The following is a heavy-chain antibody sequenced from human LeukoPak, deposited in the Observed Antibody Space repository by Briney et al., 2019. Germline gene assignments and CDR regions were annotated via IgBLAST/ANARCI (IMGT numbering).Heavy chain of an antibody. CDR2: ISSSSSYI. V-gene: IGHV3-21*01. Sequence: PAGSLRLSCAASGFSFSSYSMNWVRQAPGKGLEWVSSISSSSSYINYADSVKGRITISRDKPKNSLYLQMNSLRAEDAAMYYCARVRTLGGQKYFQHWGQGNLVTVSS. J-gene: IGHJ1*01. CDR1: GFSFSSYS. D-gene: IGHD2-15*01. CDR3: ARVRTLGGQKYFQH.